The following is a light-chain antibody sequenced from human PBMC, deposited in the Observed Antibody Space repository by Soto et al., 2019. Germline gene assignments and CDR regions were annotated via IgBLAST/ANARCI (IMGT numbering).Light chain of an antibody. CDR3: QQFNSYPIS. V-gene: IGKV1-9*01. J-gene: IGKJ3*01. Sequence: IQLTQSPSSLSASVGDRVTITCRASQGISSYLAWYQQKPGKAPKLLIYTASILQSGVPSRFSGSGSGTDFTLPISSLQPEDFATYYCQQFNSYPISFGPGTKVDIK. CDR1: QGISSY. CDR2: TAS.